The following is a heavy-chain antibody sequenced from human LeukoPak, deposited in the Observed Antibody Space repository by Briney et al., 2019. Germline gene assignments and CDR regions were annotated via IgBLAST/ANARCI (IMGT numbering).Heavy chain of an antibody. V-gene: IGHV3-23*01. D-gene: IGHD6-19*01. CDR1: GFTFRTYA. Sequence: GGSLRLSCAASGFTFRTYAMSWVRQAPGRGLEWVPAISSSGDSTYYADSVKGRFTISRDNSKNTVYLQMNSLRAEDTAVYYCVKGKYSSGWFSIVDSWGQGTLVTVSS. J-gene: IGHJ4*02. CDR3: VKGKYSSGWFSIVDS. CDR2: ISSSGDST.